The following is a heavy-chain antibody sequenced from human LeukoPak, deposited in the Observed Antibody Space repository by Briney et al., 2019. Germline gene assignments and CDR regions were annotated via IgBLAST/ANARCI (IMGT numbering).Heavy chain of an antibody. D-gene: IGHD3-10*01. CDR3: ARGTLYYGSESYDY. J-gene: IGHJ4*02. Sequence: PGGSLRLSCAASGFTVSSNYMSWVRQAPGKGLEWVSYISVSGGTIYYADSVKGRFTISRDNAKQSLYLQMNSLRAEDTAVYYCARGTLYYGSESYDYWGQGTLVIVSS. V-gene: IGHV3-11*04. CDR1: GFTVSSNY. CDR2: ISVSGGTI.